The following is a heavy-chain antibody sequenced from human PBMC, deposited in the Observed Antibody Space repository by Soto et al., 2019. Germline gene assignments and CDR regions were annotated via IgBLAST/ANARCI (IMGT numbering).Heavy chain of an antibody. D-gene: IGHD6-19*01. J-gene: IGHJ6*02. Sequence: ETLSLTCTVSGGSISSSSDYWGWVRQAPGKGLEWVSAISGSGGSTYYADSVKGRFTISRDNSKNTLYLQMNSLRAEDTAVYYCAKGKGGRQWLVLGYYYGMDVWGQGTTVTVSS. CDR3: AKGKGGRQWLVLGYYYGMDV. V-gene: IGHV3-23*01. CDR2: ISGSGGST. CDR1: GGSISSSSDY.